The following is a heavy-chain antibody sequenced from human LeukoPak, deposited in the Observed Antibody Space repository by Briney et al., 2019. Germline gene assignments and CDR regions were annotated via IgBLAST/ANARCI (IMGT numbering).Heavy chain of an antibody. V-gene: IGHV3-9*01. CDR3: AKDREGSIFGVVTPSDYFDY. CDR1: GFTFDDYA. J-gene: IGHJ4*02. Sequence: GRSLRLSCAASGFTFDDYAMHWVRQAPGKGLEWVSGISWNSGSIGYADSVKGRFTISRDNAKNSLYLQMNSLRAEDTALYYCAKDREGSIFGVVTPSDYFDYWGQGTLVTVSS. CDR2: ISWNSGSI. D-gene: IGHD3-3*01.